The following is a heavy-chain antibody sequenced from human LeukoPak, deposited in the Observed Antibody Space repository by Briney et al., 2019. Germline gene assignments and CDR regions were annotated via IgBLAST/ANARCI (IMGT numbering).Heavy chain of an antibody. D-gene: IGHD6-13*01. CDR3: ARAPAASPGSFDY. V-gene: IGHV4-59*01. CDR1: GGCISSYY. J-gene: IGHJ4*02. Sequence: SETLSLTCTVSGGCISSYYWSWIRQPPGKGLEWIGYIYYSGSTNYNPSLKSRVTISVDTSKNQFSLKLSSVTAADTAVYYCARAPAASPGSFDYWGQGTLVTVSS. CDR2: IYYSGST.